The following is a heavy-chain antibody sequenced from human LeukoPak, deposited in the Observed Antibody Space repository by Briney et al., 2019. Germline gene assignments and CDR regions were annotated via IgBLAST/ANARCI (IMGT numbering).Heavy chain of an antibody. Sequence: ASVKVSCKASGYTFTSYYMHWVRQAPGQGLEWMGIINPSGGSTSYAQKFQGRVTMTRDTSTSTVYMELSSLRSEDTAVYYCARVGDCSGGSCSARKASRWPPEDYWGQGSLVTVSS. CDR1: GYTFTSYY. V-gene: IGHV1-46*03. CDR2: INPSGGST. J-gene: IGHJ4*02. D-gene: IGHD2-15*01. CDR3: ARVGDCSGGSCSARKASRWPPEDY.